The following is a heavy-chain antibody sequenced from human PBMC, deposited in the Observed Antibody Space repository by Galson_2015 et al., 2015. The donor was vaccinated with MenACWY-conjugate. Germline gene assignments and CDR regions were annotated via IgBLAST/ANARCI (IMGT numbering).Heavy chain of an antibody. D-gene: IGHD5-18*01. CDR3: AKDINSGYRRDYYYYGMDV. CDR1: GFTFDDYA. CDR2: ISWDGGST. V-gene: IGHV3-43D*03. J-gene: IGHJ6*02. Sequence: SLRLSCAASGFTFDDYAMRWVRQAPGKGLEWVSLISWDGGSTYYADSVKGRFTISRDNSKNSLYLQMNSLRAEDTALYYCAKDINSGYRRDYYYYGMDVWGQGTTVTVSS.